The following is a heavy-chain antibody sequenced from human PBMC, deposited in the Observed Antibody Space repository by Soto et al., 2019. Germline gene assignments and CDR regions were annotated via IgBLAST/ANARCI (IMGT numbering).Heavy chain of an antibody. J-gene: IGHJ3*02. Sequence: EVQLVESGGGLVQLGGSRRLSCAASGFTFSSYWRTWFRQAPGRGLEGGANIKEDGSVKYFVDSVKGRFTISRDNAKKSLYLQMNSLRAEDTAVYYCTRDPDSSGTDAFDIWGQGTLVTVSP. CDR2: IKEDGSVK. V-gene: IGHV3-7*01. D-gene: IGHD3-22*01. CDR3: TRDPDSSGTDAFDI. CDR1: GFTFSSYW.